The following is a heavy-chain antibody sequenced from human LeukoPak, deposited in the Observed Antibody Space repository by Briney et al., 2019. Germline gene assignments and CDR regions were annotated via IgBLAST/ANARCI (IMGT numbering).Heavy chain of an antibody. D-gene: IGHD3-22*01. CDR2: ISSNGGTT. Sequence: GGSLRLSCAASGFTFSTYAMHRVRQAPGKGLEYVSTISSNGGTTYYGNSVKGRFTISRDNSKNTLYLQMGSLRAEDLAVYYCARNHYDSSGYYFGDYWGQGTLVIVSS. V-gene: IGHV3-64*01. J-gene: IGHJ4*02. CDR1: GFTFSTYA. CDR3: ARNHYDSSGYYFGDY.